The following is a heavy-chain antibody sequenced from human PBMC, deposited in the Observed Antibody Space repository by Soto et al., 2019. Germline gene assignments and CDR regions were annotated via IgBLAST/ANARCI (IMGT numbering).Heavy chain of an antibody. J-gene: IGHJ5*01. D-gene: IGHD3-22*01. V-gene: IGHV4-34*01. CDR1: VLSFSGHA. CDR2: INHSGRV. CDR3: STRAYDTNGYYRFDP. Sequence: SETLSLTCAVYVLSFSGHAWTWIRPSPVKGLEWIGGINHSGRVNYSPSLKSRVTISLDTSKNQFSLTLSAVTAADTAMYYCSTRAYDTNGYYRFDPWGQGTLVTVSS.